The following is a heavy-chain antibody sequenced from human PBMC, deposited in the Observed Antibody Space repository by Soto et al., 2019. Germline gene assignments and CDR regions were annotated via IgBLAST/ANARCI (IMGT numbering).Heavy chain of an antibody. D-gene: IGHD2-2*01. V-gene: IGHV1-69*13. CDR1: GDTFNSYA. CDR2: IIPIFGTA. CDR3: ARDSSSIVVVPAAIANRGYPGNYYYGMDV. Sequence: SVKVSCKASGDTFNSYAISWVRRAPGQGLEWMGGIIPIFGTANYAQKFQGRVTITADESTSTAYMELSSLRSEDTAVYYCARDSSSIVVVPAAIANRGYPGNYYYGMDVWGQGTTVTVSS. J-gene: IGHJ6*02.